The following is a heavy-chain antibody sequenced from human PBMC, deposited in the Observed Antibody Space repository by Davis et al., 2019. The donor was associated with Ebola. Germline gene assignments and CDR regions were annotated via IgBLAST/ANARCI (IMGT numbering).Heavy chain of an antibody. V-gene: IGHV4-34*01. CDR3: ARDGNWNDGPYFDY. CDR2: INHSGST. Sequence: SETLSLTCAVYGGSFSGYYWSWIRQPPGKGLEWIGEINHSGSTNYNPSLKSRVTISVDTSKNQFSLKLSSVTAADTAVYYCARDGNWNDGPYFDYWGQGTLVTVSS. J-gene: IGHJ4*02. CDR1: GGSFSGYY. D-gene: IGHD1-20*01.